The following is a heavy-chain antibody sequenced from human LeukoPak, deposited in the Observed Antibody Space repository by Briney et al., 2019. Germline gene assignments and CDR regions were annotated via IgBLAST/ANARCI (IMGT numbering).Heavy chain of an antibody. V-gene: IGHV1-18*01. D-gene: IGHD1-26*01. J-gene: IGHJ4*02. Sequence: ASVKVSCKASGYTFTSYGINWVRQAPGQRLEWMGWISAYNSNTHYAQKLQGRVTMTTDTSTSTAYMEVRSLRSDDTAVYYCAREVGRGFDYWDQGTLVTVSS. CDR3: AREVGRGFDY. CDR1: GYTFTSYG. CDR2: ISAYNSNT.